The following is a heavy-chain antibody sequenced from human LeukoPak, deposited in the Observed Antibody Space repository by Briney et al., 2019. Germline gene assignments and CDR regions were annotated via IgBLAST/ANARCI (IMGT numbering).Heavy chain of an antibody. CDR2: ISSSSSYI. CDR3: AKESYYYDSSGYYYVKYFQH. CDR1: GFTFSSYS. Sequence: PGGSLRLSCAASGFTFSSYSMNWVRQAPGKGLEWVSSISSSSSYIYYADSVKGRFTISRDNSKNTLYLQMNSLRAEDTAVYYCAKESYYYDSSGYYYVKYFQHWGQGTLVTVSS. J-gene: IGHJ1*01. V-gene: IGHV3-21*01. D-gene: IGHD3-22*01.